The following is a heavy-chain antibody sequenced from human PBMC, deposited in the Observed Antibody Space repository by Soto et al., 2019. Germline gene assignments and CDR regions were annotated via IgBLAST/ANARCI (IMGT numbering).Heavy chain of an antibody. Sequence: QVRLQESGPGLVKPSQTLSLTCSVSGGSLTSDDHYWSWIRHHPGKGLEWIGYISHSGSTFYNPSLKSRVAMSVDTSRNQFSLEQTSVTAADTAVYFCARENLIYCGRGCYSSPFDSWGQGTLVIVSS. CDR3: ARENLIYCGRGCYSSPFDS. J-gene: IGHJ4*02. CDR1: GGSLTSDDHY. V-gene: IGHV4-31*03. D-gene: IGHD2-21*02. CDR2: ISHSGST.